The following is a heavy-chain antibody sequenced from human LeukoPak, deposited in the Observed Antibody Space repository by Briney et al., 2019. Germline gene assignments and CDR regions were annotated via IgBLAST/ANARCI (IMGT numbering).Heavy chain of an antibody. Sequence: GGSLRLSCAASGFTFSSYAMHWVRQAPGKGLEWVAVISYDGSNKYYADPVKGRFTISRDNSKNTLYLQMNSLRAEDTAVYYCARDQAAAGHYFDYWGQGTLVTVSS. D-gene: IGHD6-13*01. CDR3: ARDQAAAGHYFDY. J-gene: IGHJ4*02. CDR1: GFTFSSYA. CDR2: ISYDGSNK. V-gene: IGHV3-30-3*01.